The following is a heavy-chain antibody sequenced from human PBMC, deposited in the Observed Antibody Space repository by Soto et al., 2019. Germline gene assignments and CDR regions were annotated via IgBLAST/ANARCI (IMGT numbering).Heavy chain of an antibody. CDR1: GGSISSGGSY. J-gene: IGHJ4*02. Sequence: SETLSLACTVSGGSISSGGSYWGWIRQPPGKCLEWIGYIYYSGNTYFNPSLKSRVTLSVDTSKNQFSLNLSSVTAADTAVYYCVRSCSSTKCAVDYWGQGTLVTVSS. D-gene: IGHD2-2*01. CDR2: IYYSGNT. CDR3: VRSCSSTKCAVDY. V-gene: IGHV4-30-4*01.